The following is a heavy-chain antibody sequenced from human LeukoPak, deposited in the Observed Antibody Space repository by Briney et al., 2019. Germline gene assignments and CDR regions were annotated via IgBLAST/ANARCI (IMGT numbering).Heavy chain of an antibody. CDR2: INAGNGNT. Sequence: ASVKVSCKASGGTFSSYAISWVRQAPGQRLEWMGWINAGNGNTKYSQKFQGRVTITKDTSASTAYMELSSLRSEDTAVYYCARERWSSEYWFDPWGQGTLVTVSS. CDR3: ARERWSSEYWFDP. D-gene: IGHD6-19*01. V-gene: IGHV1-3*01. J-gene: IGHJ5*02. CDR1: GGTFSSYA.